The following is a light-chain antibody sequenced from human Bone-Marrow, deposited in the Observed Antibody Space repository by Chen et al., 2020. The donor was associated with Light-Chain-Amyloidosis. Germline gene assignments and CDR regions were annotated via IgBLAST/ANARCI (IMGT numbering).Light chain of an antibody. V-gene: IGKV1-12*02. CDR1: QGIGSW. CDR2: AAS. CDR3: QQTMAFPWT. J-gene: IGKJ1*01. Sequence: QMTQSPSSVSASVGDRVTITFRASQGIGSWLAWYQQKPGKAPKALMYAASSLESGVPSRFSGSGSGTDFTLIISGLQPEDFATYFCQQTMAFPWTFGQGTKVEI.